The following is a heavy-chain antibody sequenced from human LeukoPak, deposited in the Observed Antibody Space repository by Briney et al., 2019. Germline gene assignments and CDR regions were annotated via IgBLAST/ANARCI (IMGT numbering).Heavy chain of an antibody. V-gene: IGHV4-39*07. Sequence: SETLSLTCTVSGGSISSSGYYWGWIRQPPGKGLEWIGSIYYSGSTYYNPSLKSRVTISVDTSKNQFSLKLSSVTAADTAVYYCARGDVGATDFDYWGQGTLVTVSS. D-gene: IGHD1-26*01. CDR1: GGSISSSGYY. CDR2: IYYSGST. CDR3: ARGDVGATDFDY. J-gene: IGHJ4*02.